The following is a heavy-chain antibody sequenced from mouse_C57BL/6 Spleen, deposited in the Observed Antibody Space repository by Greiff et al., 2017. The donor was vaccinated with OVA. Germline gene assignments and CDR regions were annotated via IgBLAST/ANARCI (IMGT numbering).Heavy chain of an antibody. CDR1: GFNIKDDY. J-gene: IGHJ2*01. Sequence: EVQLVESGAELVRPGASVKLSCTASGFNIKDDYMHWVKQRPEQGLEWIGWIDPENGDTEYASKFQGKATITADTSSNTAYLQLSSLTSEDTAVYYCTTLITTLDYWGQGTTLTVSS. D-gene: IGHD1-1*01. CDR2: IDPENGDT. V-gene: IGHV14-4*01. CDR3: TTLITTLDY.